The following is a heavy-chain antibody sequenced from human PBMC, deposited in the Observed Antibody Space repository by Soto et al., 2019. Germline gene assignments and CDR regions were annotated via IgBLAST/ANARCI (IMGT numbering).Heavy chain of an antibody. CDR2: ITGSGIGT. J-gene: IGHJ4*02. CDR1: GFTFSSYA. D-gene: IGHD1-26*01. V-gene: IGHV3-23*01. Sequence: GGSLRLSCAASGFTFSSYAMSWVRQAPGKGLEWVSTITGSGIGTYYAESVKGRFTISRDNAKNTLYLQMNSLRVEDTAMYYCAKDDVVSGSYYFDYWGQGALVTVSS. CDR3: AKDDVVSGSYYFDY.